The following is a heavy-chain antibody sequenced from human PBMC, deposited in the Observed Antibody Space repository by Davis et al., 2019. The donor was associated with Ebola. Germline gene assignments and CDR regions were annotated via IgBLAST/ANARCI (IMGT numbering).Heavy chain of an antibody. CDR1: GYTFTSYY. J-gene: IGHJ6*04. Sequence: ASVKVSCKASGYTFTSYYMHWVRQAPGQGLEWMGIINPSGGSTSYVQKFQGRVTMTRDTSTSTAYMELRSLRSDDTAVYYCARDGGFGELLYYYYGMDVWGKGTTVTVSS. D-gene: IGHD3-10*01. V-gene: IGHV1-46*01. CDR2: INPSGGST. CDR3: ARDGGFGELLYYYYGMDV.